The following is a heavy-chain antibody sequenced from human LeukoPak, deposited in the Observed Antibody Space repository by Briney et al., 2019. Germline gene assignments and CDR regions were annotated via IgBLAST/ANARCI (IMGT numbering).Heavy chain of an antibody. CDR2: INPNSGGT. V-gene: IGHV1-2*02. J-gene: IGHJ4*02. Sequence: ASVKVSCKASGYTFTGYYMHWVRQAPGQGLEWMGWINPNSGGTNYAQKFQGRVTMTRDTSISTAYMELSRLRSDDTAVYYCASGKYCSGGTCYPGSADYWGQGTLVTVSS. CDR1: GYTFTGYY. D-gene: IGHD2-15*01. CDR3: ASGKYCSGGTCYPGSADY.